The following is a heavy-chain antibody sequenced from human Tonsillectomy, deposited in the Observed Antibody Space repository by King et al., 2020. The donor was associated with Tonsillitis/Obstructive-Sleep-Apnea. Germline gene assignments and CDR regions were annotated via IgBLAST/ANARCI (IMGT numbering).Heavy chain of an antibody. D-gene: IGHD4-17*01. J-gene: IGHJ5*02. CDR1: GGSFSGYY. CDR3: ARGRGDYGDRNCFDP. V-gene: IGHV4-34*01. CDR2: INHRGSP. Sequence: LPLCCAGLLKSSEHLSLTCAVYGGSFSGYYWSWIRQPPGQGLAWLGEINHRGSPNYHPSLKSRVTISVATYKNQFSLKLSSVTAADTAVYYCARGRGDYGDRNCFDPWGQGTLVTVSS.